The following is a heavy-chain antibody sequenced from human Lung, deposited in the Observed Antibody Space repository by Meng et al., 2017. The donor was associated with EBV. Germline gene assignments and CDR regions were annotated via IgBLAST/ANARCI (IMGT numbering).Heavy chain of an antibody. CDR3: ASFPPPGKQWLVTDY. CDR2: IYHSGST. Sequence: QLPLPEAGPGLVKPSETLSLTCTVSGGSIRSSNWWSWVRQPPGKGLEWIGEIYHSGSTNYNPSLKSRVTISVDKSKNQFSLKLSSVTAADTAVYYCASFPPPGKQWLVTDYWGQGTLVTVSS. V-gene: IGHV4-4*02. CDR1: GGSIRSSNW. J-gene: IGHJ4*02. D-gene: IGHD6-19*01.